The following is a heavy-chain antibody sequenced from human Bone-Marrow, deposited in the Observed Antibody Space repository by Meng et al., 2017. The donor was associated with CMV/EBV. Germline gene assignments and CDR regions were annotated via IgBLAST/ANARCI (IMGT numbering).Heavy chain of an antibody. V-gene: IGHV1-46*01. CDR1: GFTFTTCL. CDR3: ARDAGTIAVSGIGDY. J-gene: IGHJ4*02. CDR2: INPSGGST. D-gene: IGHD6-19*01. Sequence: ASVKVSCKASGFTFTTCLMHWVRQAPGQGLEWMGMINPSGGSTAYAQKVQGRVTMTTDTSTSTAYMELRGLRSDDTAVYYCARDAGTIAVSGIGDYWGQGTLVTVSS.